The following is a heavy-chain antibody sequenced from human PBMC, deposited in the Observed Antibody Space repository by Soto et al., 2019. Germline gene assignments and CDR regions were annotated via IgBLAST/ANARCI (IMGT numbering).Heavy chain of an antibody. V-gene: IGHV4-59*08. J-gene: IGHJ6*03. CDR2: IYYSGST. D-gene: IGHD6-6*01. CDR1: GGSISSYY. CDR3: ARVSYSSSSTYMDV. Sequence: PSETLSLTCTVSGGSISSYYWSWIRQPAGKGLEWIGYIYYSGSTNYNPSLKSRVTISVDTSKNQFSLKLSSVTAADTAVYYCARVSYSSSSTYMDVWGKGTTVTVSS.